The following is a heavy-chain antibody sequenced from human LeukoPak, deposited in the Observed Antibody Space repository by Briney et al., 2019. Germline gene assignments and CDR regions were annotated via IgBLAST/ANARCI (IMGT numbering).Heavy chain of an antibody. V-gene: IGHV3-23*01. J-gene: IGHJ4*02. CDR1: GFTVSSNY. CDR3: ASDRFDY. CDR2: ISDSDGST. Sequence: GGSLRLSCAASGFTVSSNYMSWVRQAPGKGLEWVSAISDSDGSTYYADSVKGRFTISRDNSKNTLYLQMNSLRAEDTAVYYCASDRFDYWGQGTLVTVSS. D-gene: IGHD3-16*02.